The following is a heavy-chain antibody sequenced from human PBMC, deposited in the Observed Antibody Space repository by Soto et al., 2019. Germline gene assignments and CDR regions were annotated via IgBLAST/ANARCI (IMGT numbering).Heavy chain of an antibody. Sequence: SGPTLVNPTQTLTLTCTFSGFSLSTSGMCVSWIRQPPGKALEWLALIDWDDDKYYSTSLKTRLTISKDTSKNQVVLTMTNMDPVDTATYYCARMPAVAGHYYYYGMDVWGQGTTVTVS. D-gene: IGHD6-19*01. V-gene: IGHV2-70*01. CDR1: GFSLSTSGMC. J-gene: IGHJ6*02. CDR2: IDWDDDK. CDR3: ARMPAVAGHYYYYGMDV.